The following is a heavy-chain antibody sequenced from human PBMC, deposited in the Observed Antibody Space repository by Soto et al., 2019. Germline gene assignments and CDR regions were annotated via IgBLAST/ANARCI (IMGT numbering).Heavy chain of an antibody. D-gene: IGHD3-10*01. CDR1: GGSISSGSYY. CDR3: ATRTDYYDGSGSLGGMDV. J-gene: IGHJ6*02. V-gene: IGHV4-31*03. CDR2: IYYSGST. Sequence: QVQLQESGPGLVKPSQTLSLTCTVSGGSISSGSYYWSWIRQLPGKGLEWIGYIYYSGSTYYNPSLKSRVTISVDTTKNQFSLKLNSVTAADTAVYYCATRTDYYDGSGSLGGMDVWCQGTTVTVSS.